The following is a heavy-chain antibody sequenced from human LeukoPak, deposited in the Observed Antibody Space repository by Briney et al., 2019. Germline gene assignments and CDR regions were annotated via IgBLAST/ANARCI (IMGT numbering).Heavy chain of an antibody. J-gene: IGHJ4*02. D-gene: IGHD3-16*01. V-gene: IGHV3-74*01. CDR3: AREWGNSVLPLDY. CDR1: GFTFSSYW. CDR2: INAEGSIV. Sequence: PGGSLRLSCAASGFTFSSYWMYWVRQGPGIGLVWVSRINAEGSIVNYADSVKGRFTISRDNAKNTLDLQMNSLRVEDTAVYFCAREWGNSVLPLDYWGQGTLVTVSP.